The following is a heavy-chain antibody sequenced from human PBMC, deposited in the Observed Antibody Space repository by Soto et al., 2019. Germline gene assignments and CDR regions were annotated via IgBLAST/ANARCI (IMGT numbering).Heavy chain of an antibody. CDR1: GGSVSSGSYY. J-gene: IGHJ5*02. Sequence: SETLSLTCTVSGGSVSSGSYYWSWIRQPPGKGLEWIGYIYYSGSTNYNPSLKSRVTISVDTSKNQFSLKLSSVTAADTAVYYCAREHPRYSSGWYWFDPWGQGTLVTVSS. CDR2: IYYSGST. V-gene: IGHV4-61*01. CDR3: AREHPRYSSGWYWFDP. D-gene: IGHD6-19*01.